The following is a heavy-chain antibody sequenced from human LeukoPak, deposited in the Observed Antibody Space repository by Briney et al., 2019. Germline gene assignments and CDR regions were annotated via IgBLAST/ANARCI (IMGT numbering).Heavy chain of an antibody. CDR1: GVSVSSGSYY. CDR2: IYNSGGT. D-gene: IGHD3-22*01. J-gene: IGHJ3*02. Sequence: SETLSLTCTVSGVSVSSGSYYWSWIRQPPGKGLEWIGYIYNSGGTNYNPSLKSRVTISVDTSKNQFSLKLSSVTAADTAVYYCARAGSGYSFDIWGQGTMVTVSS. V-gene: IGHV4-61*01. CDR3: ARAGSGYSFDI.